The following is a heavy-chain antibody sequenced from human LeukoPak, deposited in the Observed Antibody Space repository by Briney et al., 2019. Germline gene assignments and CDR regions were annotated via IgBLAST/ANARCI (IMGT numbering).Heavy chain of an antibody. Sequence: SETLSLTCTVSGGSISSSSYYWGWIRQPPGKGLEWIGSIYYSGSTYYSPSLKSRVTISVDTSKNQFSLKLSSVTAADTAVYYCARDSYYGSGSYYPNWFDPWGQGTLVTVSS. CDR3: ARDSYYGSGSYYPNWFDP. CDR2: IYYSGST. CDR1: GGSISSSSYY. V-gene: IGHV4-39*07. D-gene: IGHD3-10*01. J-gene: IGHJ5*02.